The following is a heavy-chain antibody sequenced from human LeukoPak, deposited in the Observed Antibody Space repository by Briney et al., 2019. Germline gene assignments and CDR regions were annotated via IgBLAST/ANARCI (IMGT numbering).Heavy chain of an antibody. CDR3: ARDQYDTWSRRGNFDS. CDR1: GFIFGNHW. J-gene: IGHJ4*02. CDR2: IKEDGSEK. V-gene: IGHV3-7*03. Sequence: PGGSLRLSCVASGFIFGNHWMGWVRQAPGKGLEWVADIKEDGSEKNYVDSVKGRFTVSRDNTKNSLYLQMNSLRAEDTAVFYCARDQYDTWSRRGNFDSWGQGTLVIVSS. D-gene: IGHD3-3*01.